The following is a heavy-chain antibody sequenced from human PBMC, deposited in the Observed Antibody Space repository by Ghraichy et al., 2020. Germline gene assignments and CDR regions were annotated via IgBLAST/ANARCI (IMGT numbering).Heavy chain of an antibody. Sequence: SETLSLTCTVSGGSIRDYYWSWVRQPPGQGLQYIGYSYYIGTTNYHPSLKSRVTISVDTSNNQVSLRLTSVTAADTAMYYCARDKLHGDYPKFEVWGRGTLVTVTP. CDR1: GGSIRDYY. V-gene: IGHV4-59*13. D-gene: IGHD4-17*01. CDR2: SYYIGTT. CDR3: ARDKLHGDYPKFEV. J-gene: IGHJ2*01.